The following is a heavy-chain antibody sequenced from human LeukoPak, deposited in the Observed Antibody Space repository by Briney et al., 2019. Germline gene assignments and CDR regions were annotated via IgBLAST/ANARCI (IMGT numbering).Heavy chain of an antibody. CDR2: ISAGGGST. CDR3: AKVLSTIPKSPFDY. D-gene: IGHD2-2*02. V-gene: IGHV3-23*01. Sequence: PGGSLRLSCAASIFTFSYYAMSWVRQAPGKGLEWVSSISAGGGSTYYADFVKGRFTISRDNSKNTLYLRMNSLRAEDTAVYYCAKVLSTIPKSPFDYWGQGTLVTVSS. J-gene: IGHJ4*02. CDR1: IFTFSYYA.